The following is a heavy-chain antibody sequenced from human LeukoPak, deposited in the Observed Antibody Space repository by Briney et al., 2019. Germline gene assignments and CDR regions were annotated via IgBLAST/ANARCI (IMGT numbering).Heavy chain of an antibody. CDR2: IHADGGRT. CDR1: GFAFADYA. J-gene: IGHJ6*02. D-gene: IGHD2/OR15-2a*01. V-gene: IGHV3-43*02. CDR3: STWAFYHGLDV. Sequence: PGGSLRLSCAASGFAFADYAMHWVRQIPGKGLECVAHIHADGGRTFYADSVKGRFTVSRDNSKNSLFLQMDSLTSDDTALYYCSTWAFYHGLDVWGQGATVIVSS.